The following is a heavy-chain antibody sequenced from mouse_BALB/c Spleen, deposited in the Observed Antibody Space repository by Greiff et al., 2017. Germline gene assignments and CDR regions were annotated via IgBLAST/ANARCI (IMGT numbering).Heavy chain of an antibody. CDR2: IRSKSNNYAT. Sequence: GGGLVQPKGSLKLSCAASGFTFNTNAMNWVRQAPGKGLEWVARIRSKSNNYATYYADSVKDRFTISRDDSQSMLYLQMNNLKTEDTAMYYCVSYGYDYAMDYWGQGTSVTVSS. D-gene: IGHD2-2*01. V-gene: IGHV10S3*01. CDR3: VSYGYDYAMDY. CDR1: GFTFNTNA. J-gene: IGHJ4*01.